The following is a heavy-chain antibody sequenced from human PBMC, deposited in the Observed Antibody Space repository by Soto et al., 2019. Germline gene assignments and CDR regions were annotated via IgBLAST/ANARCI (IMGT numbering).Heavy chain of an antibody. J-gene: IGHJ4*02. CDR3: ARDIGGYYDSSSYAN. V-gene: IGHV4-59*01. D-gene: IGHD3-22*01. CDR2: IYYSGST. CDR1: GGSISPYY. Sequence: QVQLQESGPRLVKPSETLSLTCTVSGGSISPYYWSWIRQPPGRGLEWIGYIYYSGSTNYNPSIKSRVTISVDTSKNQFSLKLSSVTAADTAVYYCARDIGGYYDSSSYANWGQGTLVTVSS.